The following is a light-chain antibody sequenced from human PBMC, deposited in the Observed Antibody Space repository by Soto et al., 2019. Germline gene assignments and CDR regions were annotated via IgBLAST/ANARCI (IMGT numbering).Light chain of an antibody. CDR1: QSISNW. J-gene: IGKJ1*01. V-gene: IGKV1-5*01. CDR2: DAS. CDR3: QQYNSYSGT. Sequence: DIPMTQSPSTLSASVGDRVTITCRASQSISNWLAWYQQKPGKAPKLLIYDASSLGSGVPSRFSGSGSGTEFTLTISSLQPDDFATYYCQQYNSYSGTFGQGTKVEIK.